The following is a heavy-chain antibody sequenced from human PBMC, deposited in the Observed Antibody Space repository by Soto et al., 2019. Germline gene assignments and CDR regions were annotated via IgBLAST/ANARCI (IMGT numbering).Heavy chain of an antibody. V-gene: IGHV1-69*08. CDR2: IIPILGIA. D-gene: IGHD5-18*01. Sequence: QVQLVQSGAEVKKPGSSVKVSCKASGGTFSSYTISWVRQAPGQGLEWMGRIIPILGIANYAQKFQGRATITADKSTSTAYMELSSLRSEDTAVYYCARDLGYSSGYIDYYYGMDVWGQGTTVTVSS. CDR1: GGTFSSYT. J-gene: IGHJ6*02. CDR3: ARDLGYSSGYIDYYYGMDV.